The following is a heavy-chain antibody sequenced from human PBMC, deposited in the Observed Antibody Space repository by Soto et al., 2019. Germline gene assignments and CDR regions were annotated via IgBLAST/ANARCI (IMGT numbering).Heavy chain of an antibody. CDR3: ALIPEYCSGGSCFKRNWFDP. D-gene: IGHD2-15*01. J-gene: IGHJ5*02. Sequence: SGPTLVNPTQTLTLTCTFSGFSLSTSGVGVGWIRQPPGKALEWLALIYWNDDKRYSPSLKSRLTITKDTSKNQVVLTMTNMEPVDTATYYCALIPEYCSGGSCFKRNWFDPWGQGTLVTVSS. V-gene: IGHV2-5*01. CDR1: GFSLSTSGVG. CDR2: IYWNDDK.